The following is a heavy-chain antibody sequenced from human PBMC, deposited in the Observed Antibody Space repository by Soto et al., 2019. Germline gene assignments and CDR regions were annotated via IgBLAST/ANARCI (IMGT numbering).Heavy chain of an antibody. Sequence: GGSLRLSCEASGFTFSSYAMSWVRQAPGKGLEWVSAISGSGGSTYYADSVKGRFTISRDNSKNTLYLQMNSLRAEDTAVYYCAKGRRIQFISGMDVWGQGTTVTVSS. V-gene: IGHV3-23*01. J-gene: IGHJ6*02. CDR2: ISGSGGST. CDR1: GFTFSSYA. CDR3: AKGRRIQFISGMDV. D-gene: IGHD5-18*01.